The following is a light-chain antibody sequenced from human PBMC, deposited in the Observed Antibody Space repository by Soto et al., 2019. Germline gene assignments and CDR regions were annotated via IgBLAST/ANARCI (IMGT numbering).Light chain of an antibody. CDR2: DVS. V-gene: IGLV2-11*01. J-gene: IGLJ3*02. CDR3: SSYAGSNTWV. CDR1: SSDVGGYNY. Sequence: QSALTQPRSVSGSPGQSVAISCTGTSSDVGGYNYVSWYQQHPGKAPKLMIYDVSKRPSGVPDRFSGSKSGNTASLTISGLQADDEADYYCSSYAGSNTWVFGEGTKLTVL.